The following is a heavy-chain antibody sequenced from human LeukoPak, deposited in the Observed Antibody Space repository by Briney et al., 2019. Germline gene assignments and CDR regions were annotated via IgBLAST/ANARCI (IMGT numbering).Heavy chain of an antibody. J-gene: IGHJ4*02. Sequence: GESLTISCSATGYKFTNYWIVWVRQMAGKGLEWMGSIFPDDSDTRYSPSFQGQVTLSADKSISTVYLQWRSLKASDTAIYYCARGHRTDFDYWGQGALVTVSS. CDR3: ARGHRTDFDY. V-gene: IGHV5-51*01. CDR1: GYKFTNYW. CDR2: IFPDDSDT.